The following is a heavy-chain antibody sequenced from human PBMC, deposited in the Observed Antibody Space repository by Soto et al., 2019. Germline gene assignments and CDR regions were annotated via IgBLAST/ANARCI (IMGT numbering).Heavy chain of an antibody. CDR2: INHSGRT. CDR1: GGSFSGYY. D-gene: IGHD3-10*01. V-gene: IGHV4-34*01. Sequence: PSETLSLTCAVYGGSFSGYYWSWIRQPPGKGLEWVGEINHSGRTNYNPSLKSRVTISVDTSTNQFSLKLSSVTAADPAVDYCGRGLVYCGSGSYHGMDVWGQGTTVTVS. CDR3: GRGLVYCGSGSYHGMDV. J-gene: IGHJ6*02.